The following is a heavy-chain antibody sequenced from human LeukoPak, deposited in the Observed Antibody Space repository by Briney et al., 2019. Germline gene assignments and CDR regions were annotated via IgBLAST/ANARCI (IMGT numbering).Heavy chain of an antibody. J-gene: IGHJ6*02. D-gene: IGHD3-3*01. CDR1: GGSLSGYY. CDR3: ARLRFLEWLQTYNYYYGMDV. Sequence: TSQTLSLTCAVYGGSLSGYYWSWIRQPPGKGLEWIGEINHSGSTNYNPSLKSRVTISVDTSKNQFSLKLSSVTAADTAVYFCARLRFLEWLQTYNYYYGMDVWGQGTTVTVSS. CDR2: INHSGST. V-gene: IGHV4-34*01.